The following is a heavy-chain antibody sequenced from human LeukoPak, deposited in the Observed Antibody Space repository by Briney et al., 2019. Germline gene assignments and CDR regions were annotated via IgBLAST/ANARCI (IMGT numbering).Heavy chain of an antibody. CDR1: GDSIRSYY. J-gene: IGHJ4*02. V-gene: IGHV4-59*01. Sequence: PSETLSLTCTVSGDSIRSYYWNWVRQPPGKGLELIGYISYSGSSKYSPSLKSRVTMSVDTSKNQFSLKLSSVTAADTAVYYCAKSDGSGSYFDSWGQGTLVTVSS. CDR2: ISYSGSS. CDR3: AKSDGSGSYFDS. D-gene: IGHD3-10*01.